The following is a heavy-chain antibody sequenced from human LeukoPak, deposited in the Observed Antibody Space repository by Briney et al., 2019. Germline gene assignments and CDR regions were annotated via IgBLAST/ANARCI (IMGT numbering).Heavy chain of an antibody. CDR2: ISAYNGNT. D-gene: IGHD2-2*01. V-gene: IGHV1-18*01. CDR3: AREGRYCSSTSCLTLDY. J-gene: IGHJ4*02. CDR1: GYTFTSYG. Sequence: ASVKLSCKASGYTFTSYGISWVRQPPGQGLEWMGWISAYNGNTNYAQKLQGRVTMTTDTSTSTDYMELRSLRSDDTAVYYCAREGRYCSSTSCLTLDYWGQGTLVTVSS.